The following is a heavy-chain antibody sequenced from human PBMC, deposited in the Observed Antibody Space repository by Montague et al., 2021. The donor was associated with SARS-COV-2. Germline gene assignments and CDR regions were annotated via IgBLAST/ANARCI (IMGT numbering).Heavy chain of an antibody. Sequence: SETLSLTCTVFGGSFSEYYWTWIRQSPGKGLEWIGEFNYTGSTNYNPSLKSRVTISVDTSKKHFSLKLTSMTAADTAIYYCARGLLRYFFGWGQGTTVTVSS. D-gene: IGHD3-9*01. V-gene: IGHV4-34*01. CDR2: FNYTGST. CDR1: GGSFSEYY. CDR3: ARGLLRYFFG. J-gene: IGHJ6*02.